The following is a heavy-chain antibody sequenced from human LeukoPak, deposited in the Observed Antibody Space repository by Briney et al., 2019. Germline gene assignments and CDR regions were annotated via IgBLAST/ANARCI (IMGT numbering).Heavy chain of an antibody. V-gene: IGHV4-39*01. CDR1: GGSISSGDYY. J-gene: IGHJ5*02. CDR3: ARQVAYCGGDCWLRWFDP. CDR2: ISYSGST. Sequence: SETLSLTCTVSGGSISSGDYYWSWIRQPPGKGLEWIGSISYSGSTYYNTSLKSRLTISVDTSKNQFSLKLSSVTAADTAVYYCARQVAYCGGDCWLRWFDPWGQGTLVTVSS. D-gene: IGHD2-21*02.